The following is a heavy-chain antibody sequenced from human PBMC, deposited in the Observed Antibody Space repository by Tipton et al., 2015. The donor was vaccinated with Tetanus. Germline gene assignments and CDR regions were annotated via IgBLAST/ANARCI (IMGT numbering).Heavy chain of an antibody. CDR1: GFTFSNHA. Sequence: SLRLSCVASGFTFSNHAMSWVRQAPGKGLEWVSAVSDSGDRTYYADSVKGRFTISRDNSKNTLFLQMNSLRAEDDTAKYYCAKEKSVAAEMGTVWTGAFDIWGQGTKVTVSS. J-gene: IGHJ3*02. V-gene: IGHV3-23*01. D-gene: IGHD3/OR15-3a*01. CDR3: AKEKSVAAEMGTVWTGAFDI. CDR2: VSDSGDRT.